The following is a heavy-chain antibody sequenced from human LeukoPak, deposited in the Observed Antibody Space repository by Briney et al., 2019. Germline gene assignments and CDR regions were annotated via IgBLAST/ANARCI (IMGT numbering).Heavy chain of an antibody. CDR2: ISAYNGNT. CDR1: GYTFTSYY. Sequence: ASVKVSCKASGYTFTSYYMHWVRQAPGQGLEWMGWISAYNGNTNYAQKLQGRVTMTTDTSTSTAYMELRSLRSDDTAVYYCARGPPTPQYFQHWGQGTLVTVSS. CDR3: ARGPPTPQYFQH. J-gene: IGHJ1*01. V-gene: IGHV1-18*04. D-gene: IGHD2-15*01.